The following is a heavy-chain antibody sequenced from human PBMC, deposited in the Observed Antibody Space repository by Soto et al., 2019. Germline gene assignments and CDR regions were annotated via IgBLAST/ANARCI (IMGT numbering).Heavy chain of an antibody. CDR1: GYTVTNYY. Sequence: ASVKVSCKASGYTVTNYYVQWVRQAPGQGLEWMGVIHPDGGHTTYSQTFQDRDTMTRDTFTSTIYMELSSLRSEDTAVYYCARGDNDYWGQGTLVTVSS. V-gene: IGHV1-46*01. CDR2: IHPDGGHT. J-gene: IGHJ4*02. CDR3: ARGDNDY.